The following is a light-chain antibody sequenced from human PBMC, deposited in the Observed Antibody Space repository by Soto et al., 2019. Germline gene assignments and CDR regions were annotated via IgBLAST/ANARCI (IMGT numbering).Light chain of an antibody. CDR1: HSLLHSSGYIY. J-gene: IGKJ5*01. Sequence: EIVLSQYTRALPVTPGEAASISCISSHSLLHSSGYIYVDWYLQKPGQSPQLLIYLVSNRASGVPDRFSGSGSGTDFTLKISRVEAEDFGLYYCMQALDTPLTFGQGTRPAIK. CDR2: LVS. CDR3: MQALDTPLT. V-gene: IGKV2-28*01.